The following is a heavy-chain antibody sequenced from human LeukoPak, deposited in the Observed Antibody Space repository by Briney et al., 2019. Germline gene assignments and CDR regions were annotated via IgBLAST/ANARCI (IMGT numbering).Heavy chain of an antibody. CDR2: IKQDGSEK. CDR1: GFTFSSYW. CDR3: ARDAYYYDSSGYYFDAFDI. V-gene: IGHV3-7*01. J-gene: IGHJ3*02. Sequence: GGSLRLSCAAPGFTFSSYWMSWVRQAPGKGLEWVANIKQDGSEKYYVDSVKGRFTISRDNAKNSLYLQMNSLRAEDTAVYYCARDAYYYDSSGYYFDAFDIWGQGTWSPSLQ. D-gene: IGHD3-22*01.